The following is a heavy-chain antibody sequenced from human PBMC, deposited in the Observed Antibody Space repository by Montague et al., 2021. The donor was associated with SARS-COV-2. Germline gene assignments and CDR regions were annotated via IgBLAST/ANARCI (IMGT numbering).Heavy chain of an antibody. CDR3: ARGIPPVY. V-gene: IGHV3-11*05. D-gene: IGHD1-14*01. CDR1: GFTFSDFY. Sequence: SLRLSCAASGFTFSDFYMSWICQAPGKGLECVSYISSTTIYTNYADSVKGRFTISRDNAKNSLYLQMNSLRAEDTAVYYCARGIPPVYWGQGTLVTVSS. J-gene: IGHJ4*02. CDR2: ISSTTIYT.